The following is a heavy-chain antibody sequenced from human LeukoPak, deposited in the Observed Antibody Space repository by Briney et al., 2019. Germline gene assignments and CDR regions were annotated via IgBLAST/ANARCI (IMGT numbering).Heavy chain of an antibody. J-gene: IGHJ4*02. Sequence: GGSLRLSCAASGFTFSSYAMSWVRQAPGKGLEWVSAISGSSGSTYYADSVKGRFTISRDNSKNTMYLQMNSLRAEDTAVYYCARSDIVVVPAAFSPFFDYWGQGTLVTVSS. D-gene: IGHD2-2*01. CDR2: ISGSSGST. CDR3: ARSDIVVVPAAFSPFFDY. CDR1: GFTFSSYA. V-gene: IGHV3-23*01.